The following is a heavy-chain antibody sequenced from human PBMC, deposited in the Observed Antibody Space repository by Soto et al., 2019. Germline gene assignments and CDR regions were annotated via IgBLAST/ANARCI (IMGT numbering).Heavy chain of an antibody. V-gene: IGHV1-18*01. CDR2: ISAYNGNT. D-gene: IGHD6-6*01. CDR3: ARARLVEQDYYYGMDV. CDR1: GYTFTSYG. J-gene: IGHJ6*02. Sequence: SGYTFTSYGISWVRQAPGQGLEWMGWISAYNGNTNYAQKLQGRVTMTTDTSTSTAYMELRSLRSDDTAVYYRARARLVEQDYYYGMDVWGQGTTVTVSS.